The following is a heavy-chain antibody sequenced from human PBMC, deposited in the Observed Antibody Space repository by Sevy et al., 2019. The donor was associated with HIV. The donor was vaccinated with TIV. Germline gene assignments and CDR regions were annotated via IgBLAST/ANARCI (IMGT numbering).Heavy chain of an antibody. D-gene: IGHD3-16*01. CDR2: ISSSSSTI. CDR1: GFTFSSYS. CDR3: ARDLGGKAADLFDY. Sequence: GGSLRLSCAASGFTFSSYSLNWVRQAPGKGLEWVSYISSSSSTIYYADSVKGRFPISRDNAKNSLYLQMNSLRDEDTAVYYCARDLGGKAADLFDYWGQGTLVTVSS. V-gene: IGHV3-48*02. J-gene: IGHJ4*02.